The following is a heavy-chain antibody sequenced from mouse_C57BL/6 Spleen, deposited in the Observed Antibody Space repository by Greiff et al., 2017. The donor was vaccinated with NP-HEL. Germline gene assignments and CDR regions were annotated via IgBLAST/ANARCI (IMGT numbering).Heavy chain of an antibody. CDR3: ARHSGTGFDY. D-gene: IGHD4-1*01. J-gene: IGHJ2*01. Sequence: EVQVVESGGDLVKPGGSLKLSCAASGFTFSSYGMSWVRQTPDKRLEWVATLSSGGSYTYYPDSVKGRFTISRDNAKNTLYLQMSSLKSEDTAMYYCARHSGTGFDYWGQGTTLTVSS. CDR1: GFTFSSYG. CDR2: LSSGGSYT. V-gene: IGHV5-6*01.